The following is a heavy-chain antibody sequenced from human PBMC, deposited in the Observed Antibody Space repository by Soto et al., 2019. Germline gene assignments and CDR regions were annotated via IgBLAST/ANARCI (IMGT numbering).Heavy chain of an antibody. CDR1: GGTFSSYA. D-gene: IGHD3-3*01. CDR3: AREKTNYDFWSGYYWSGNTRAPNYYYYGMDV. V-gene: IGHV1-69*01. CDR2: IIPIFGTA. J-gene: IGHJ6*02. Sequence: QVQLVQSGAEVKKPGSSVKVSCKASGGTFSSYAISWVRQAPGQGLEWMGGIIPIFGTANYAQKFQGRVTITADESTSTAYMELSSLRSEDTAVYYCAREKTNYDFWSGYYWSGNTRAPNYYYYGMDVWGQGTTVTVSS.